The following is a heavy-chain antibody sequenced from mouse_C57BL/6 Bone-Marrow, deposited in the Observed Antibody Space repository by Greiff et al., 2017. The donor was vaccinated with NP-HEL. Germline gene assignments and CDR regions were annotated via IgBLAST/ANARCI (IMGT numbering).Heavy chain of an antibody. D-gene: IGHD1-1*01. J-gene: IGHJ3*01. Sequence: QVQLQQPGAELVKPGASVKLSCKASSYTFTSYWMHWVKQRPGQGLEWIGMIHPNSGSTNYNEKFKSKATLTVDKSSSTAYMQLSSLTSEDSAVYYCARSRVYYGSSSFAYWGKGTLVTVSA. CDR3: ARSRVYYGSSSFAY. CDR1: SYTFTSYW. CDR2: IHPNSGST. V-gene: IGHV1-64*01.